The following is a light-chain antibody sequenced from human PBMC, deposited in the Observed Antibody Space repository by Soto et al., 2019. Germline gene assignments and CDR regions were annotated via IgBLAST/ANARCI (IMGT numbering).Light chain of an antibody. V-gene: IGKV2-28*01. CDR1: QSLLHSNGYNY. CDR2: LGS. Sequence: DILMTQSPLSLPVTPGEPASISCRSSQSLLHSNGYNYLGWYLQKPAQSSQLLIYLGSNRASGVPDRFSGSGSGTDFTLKISRVEAEDVGVYYCMQALQTPRTFGQGTKLEIK. J-gene: IGKJ2*02. CDR3: MQALQTPRT.